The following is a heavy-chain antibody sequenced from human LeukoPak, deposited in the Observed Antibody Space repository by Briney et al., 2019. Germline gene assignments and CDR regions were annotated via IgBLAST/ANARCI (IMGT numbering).Heavy chain of an antibody. CDR1: GDSIGSGDYY. CDR3: ARGPYSYDSSGAFDI. Sequence: SETLSLTCTVSGDSIGSGDYYWSWIRQPAGKGLEWIGRISSSGSTNYNPSLKSRVTISVDTSKNQFSLNLSSVTAADTAVYFCARGPYSYDSSGAFDIWGQGTMVTVSS. CDR2: ISSSGST. V-gene: IGHV4-61*02. J-gene: IGHJ3*02. D-gene: IGHD3-22*01.